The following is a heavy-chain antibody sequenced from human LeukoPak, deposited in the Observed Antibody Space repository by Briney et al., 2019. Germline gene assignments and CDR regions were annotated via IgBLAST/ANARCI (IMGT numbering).Heavy chain of an antibody. Sequence: GESLRLSCAAAGFRFSRYWMSWVRQAPGKGLEWVAFIQSDGSDQYYADSVKGRLSISRDNSKNTLYLQMNSLRTEDTAVYYCAKRDGYNSGPFDYWGQGTLVTVSS. V-gene: IGHV3-30*02. CDR3: AKRDGYNSGPFDY. D-gene: IGHD5-24*01. J-gene: IGHJ4*02. CDR2: IQSDGSDQ. CDR1: GFRFSRYW.